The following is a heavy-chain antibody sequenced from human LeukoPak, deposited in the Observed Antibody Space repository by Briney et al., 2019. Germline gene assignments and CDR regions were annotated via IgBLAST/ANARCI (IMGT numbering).Heavy chain of an antibody. CDR2: ISDDGSIT. Sequence: GGSLRLSCAASGFTFSRDWMHWVRQAPGKGLVWVSRISDDGSITTYADSVQGRFTISRDNAKSTVFLQMNSLRVEDTAVYYCARASYSWNWGQGVLVTVSS. J-gene: IGHJ1*01. CDR1: GFTFSRDW. D-gene: IGHD1-20*01. CDR3: ARASYSWN. V-gene: IGHV3-74*03.